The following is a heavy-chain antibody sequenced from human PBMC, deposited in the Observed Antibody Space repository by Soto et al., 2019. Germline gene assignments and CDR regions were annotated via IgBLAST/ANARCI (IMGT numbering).Heavy chain of an antibody. CDR2: IYPGDSDT. V-gene: IGHV5-51*01. CDR3: ARLSTYYDSSGYLFDY. CDR1: GYSFTIYW. J-gene: IGHJ4*02. D-gene: IGHD3-22*01. Sequence: GESLKISCKGSGYSFTIYWIGWVRQMPGKGLEWMGIIYPGDSDTRYSPSFQGQVTISADKSISTAYLQWSSLKASDTAMYYCARLSTYYDSSGYLFDYWGQGTLVTVPS.